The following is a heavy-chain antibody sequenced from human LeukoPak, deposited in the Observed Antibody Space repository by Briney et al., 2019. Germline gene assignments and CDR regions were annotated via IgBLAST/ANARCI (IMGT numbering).Heavy chain of an antibody. CDR2: LRPDTGAT. J-gene: IGHJ5*02. Sequence: ASVKVSCKTSGYTFSAFYIHWVRQVPGQGLEWMGWLRPDTGATNFAQNFLGRVTMTGDTSISTAYMELSRLRSDDTAVYYCARDQAGWLLFSSFDPWGQGTLVTVSS. CDR3: ARDQAGWLLFSSFDP. D-gene: IGHD5-24*01. CDR1: GYTFSAFY. V-gene: IGHV1-2*02.